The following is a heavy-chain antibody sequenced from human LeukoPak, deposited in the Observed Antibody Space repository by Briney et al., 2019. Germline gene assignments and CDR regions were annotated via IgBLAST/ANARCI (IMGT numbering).Heavy chain of an antibody. CDR1: GYTFTSYG. CDR2: ISAYNGNT. Sequence: ASVKVSCKASGYTFTSYGISWVRQAPRQGLEWMGWISAYNGNTNYAQKLQGRVTMTTDTSTSTAYMELRSLRSDDTAVYYCARDSLRLGELSLPYFDYWGQGTLVTVSS. J-gene: IGHJ4*02. V-gene: IGHV1-18*01. D-gene: IGHD3-16*02. CDR3: ARDSLRLGELSLPYFDY.